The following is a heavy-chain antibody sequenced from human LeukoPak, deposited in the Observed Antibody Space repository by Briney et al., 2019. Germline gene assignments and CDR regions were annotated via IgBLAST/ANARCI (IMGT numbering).Heavy chain of an antibody. V-gene: IGHV3-74*01. J-gene: IGHJ5*02. CDR3: AREKDDHGDPGPLDA. CDR2: IYNDGSTT. Sequence: PGGSLRLSCAASGFMFSKSWMHWVRHVPGKGLVWVARIYNDGSTTNYADSVKGRFTISRDNAPNTLFLQMSSLRAEDTAVYYCAREKDDHGDPGPLDAWGRGDLVTVSS. D-gene: IGHD4-17*01. CDR1: GFMFSKSW.